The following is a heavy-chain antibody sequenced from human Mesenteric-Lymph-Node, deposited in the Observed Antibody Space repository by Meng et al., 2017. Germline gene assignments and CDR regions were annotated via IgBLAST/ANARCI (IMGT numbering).Heavy chain of an antibody. Sequence: QGQLQESGPGLVKHWGTLSLTCTVSGDSISSDIWWSWVRQPPGKGLEWIGEVYHRGDTNYNPSLKSRVDISVDKSKNQFYLSLFSVTAADTAVYYCGRDQGRELINHWGQGTLVTVSS. CDR1: GDSISSDIW. CDR3: GRDQGRELINH. D-gene: IGHD1-7*01. J-gene: IGHJ4*02. CDR2: VYHRGDT. V-gene: IGHV4-4*02.